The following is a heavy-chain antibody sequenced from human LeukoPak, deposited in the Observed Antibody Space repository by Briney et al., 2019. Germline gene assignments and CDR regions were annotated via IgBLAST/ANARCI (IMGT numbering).Heavy chain of an antibody. V-gene: IGHV4-61*08. Sequence: SETLSLTCTVSGGSVSSDGFYWTWIRQPPGKGLEWIGYVYYSGSTNYNPSLKSRVIISVDTSKSQFSLELNSVTAADTAVYYCARRLTRPERFDSWGQGTLVTVSS. CDR3: ARRLTRPERFDS. CDR1: GGSVSSDGFY. J-gene: IGHJ4*02. CDR2: VYYSGST. D-gene: IGHD3-9*01.